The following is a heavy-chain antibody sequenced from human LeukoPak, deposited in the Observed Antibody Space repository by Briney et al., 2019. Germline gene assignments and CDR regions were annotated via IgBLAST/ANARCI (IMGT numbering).Heavy chain of an antibody. CDR1: GFTFRSYW. J-gene: IGHJ3*01. D-gene: IGHD4-17*01. CDR3: TFSSYGDHVGVDAFDV. CDR2: INGDGSST. Sequence: GGPLRLSCAASGFTFRSYWMHWVRQAPGRGLVWVSRINGDGSSTNYADSVKGRFTISRDNAKNTLYLQMKSLRAEDTAVYYCTFSSYGDHVGVDAFDVWGQGTMVTVSS. V-gene: IGHV3-74*01.